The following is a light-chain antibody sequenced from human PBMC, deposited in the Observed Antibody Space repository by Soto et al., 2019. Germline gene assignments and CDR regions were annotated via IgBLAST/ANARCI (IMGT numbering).Light chain of an antibody. CDR2: DAS. J-gene: IGKJ4*01. CDR1: QNVFNY. CDR3: QQRSRWPLT. Sequence: EIVLTPSPATLSLSPGERASLSCRASQNVFNYLGWYQHKPGQAPRLLIYDASNRATGIPARFSGSGSGTDFTLTISSLEPEDFAVYYCQQRSRWPLTFGGGTRWIS. V-gene: IGKV3-11*01.